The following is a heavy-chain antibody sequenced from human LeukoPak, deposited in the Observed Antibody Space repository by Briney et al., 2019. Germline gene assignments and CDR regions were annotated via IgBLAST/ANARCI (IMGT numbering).Heavy chain of an antibody. Sequence: GASVKVSCKASGGTFSSYAISWVRQAPGQGLEWMGGIIPIFGTANYAQKFQGKVTITADESTSTAYMELSSLRSEDTAVYYCARVGNPPPRFDYWGQGTLVTVSS. CDR2: IIPIFGTA. CDR1: GGTFSSYA. V-gene: IGHV1-69*13. D-gene: IGHD2/OR15-2a*01. J-gene: IGHJ4*02. CDR3: ARVGNPPPRFDY.